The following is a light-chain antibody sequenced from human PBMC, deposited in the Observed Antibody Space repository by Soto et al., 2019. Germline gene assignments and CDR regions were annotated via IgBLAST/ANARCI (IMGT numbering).Light chain of an antibody. CDR3: SSYTSSSTRV. Sequence: QSVLTQPASVSGSPGQSITISCTGTSSDVGGYNYVSWYQQHPGKAPKLMIYDVSNRPSGVSNRFSGSKSGNTASLTISGLKAEDEADYYCSSYTSSSTRVFGPGTKVT. J-gene: IGLJ1*01. CDR1: SSDVGGYNY. V-gene: IGLV2-14*01. CDR2: DVS.